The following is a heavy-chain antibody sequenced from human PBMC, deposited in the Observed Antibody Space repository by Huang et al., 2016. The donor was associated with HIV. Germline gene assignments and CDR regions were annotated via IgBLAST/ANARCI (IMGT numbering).Heavy chain of an antibody. J-gene: IGHJ6*03. CDR2: ISVDNVNP. Sequence: QVQLVQSGAEVKKPGASVKVSCKASGYTFNSFGISWVRQAPGQGLEWGGWISVDNVNPKFEQKVQGRLTMTTDTSTSTAYMALRSLRADDTAVYYCARGGGIQLWLLGYYYMDVWGNGTTVTVSS. CDR1: GYTFNSFG. V-gene: IGHV1-18*01. CDR3: ARGGGIQLWLLGYYYMDV. D-gene: IGHD5-18*01.